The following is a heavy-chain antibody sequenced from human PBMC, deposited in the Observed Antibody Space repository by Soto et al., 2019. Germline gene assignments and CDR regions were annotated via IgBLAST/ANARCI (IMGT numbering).Heavy chain of an antibody. CDR1: GFTFSIYA. CDR3: AKDISGSYYDFDY. V-gene: IGHV3-23*01. J-gene: IGHJ4*02. CDR2: ISGSGGST. Sequence: GGSLRLSCAASGFTFSIYAMSWVRHAPGKGLEWVSAISGSGGSTYSADSVKGRFTISRDNSKNTLHLQMNSLRAEDTAVYYCAKDISGSYYDFDYWGQGTLVTVSS. D-gene: IGHD1-26*01.